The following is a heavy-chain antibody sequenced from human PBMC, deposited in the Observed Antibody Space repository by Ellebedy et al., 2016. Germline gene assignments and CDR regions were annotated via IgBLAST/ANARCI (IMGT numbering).Heavy chain of an antibody. J-gene: IGHJ6*02. CDR1: GYTFTSYY. V-gene: IGHV1-46*04. CDR2: INPSGGST. D-gene: IGHD4-17*01. Sequence: ASVKVSCKASGYTFTSYYMHWVRQAPGQGLEWMGIINPSGGSTSYAQKLQGRVTMTRDTSTSTVYMELSSLRSEDTAVYYCARDVDGDYVPTYYYYGMDVWGQGTTVTVSS. CDR3: ARDVDGDYVPTYYYYGMDV.